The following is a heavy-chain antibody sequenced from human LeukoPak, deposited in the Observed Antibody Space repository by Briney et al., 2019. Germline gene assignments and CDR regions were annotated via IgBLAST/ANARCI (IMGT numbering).Heavy chain of an antibody. CDR2: FDPEDGET. CDR3: ATPYSGYYYLS. V-gene: IGHV1-24*01. CDR1: GYTLTELS. Sequence: ASVKVSCKVSGYTLTELSMHWVRQAPGKGLEWMGGFDPEDGETIYAQKFQGRVTMIEDTSTDTAYMELSSLRSEGTAVYYCATPYSGYYYLSWGQGTLVTVSS. D-gene: IGHD3-22*01. J-gene: IGHJ4*02.